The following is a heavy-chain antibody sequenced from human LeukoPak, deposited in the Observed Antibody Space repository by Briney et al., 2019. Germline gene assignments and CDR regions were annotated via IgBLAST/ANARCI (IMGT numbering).Heavy chain of an antibody. J-gene: IGHJ4*02. D-gene: IGHD2-2*01. CDR3: ARETYCSSTSCLDY. CDR1: GFTFDDYG. V-gene: IGHV3-20*04. CDR2: INWNGGST. Sequence: PGGSLRLSCAASGFTFDDYGMSWVRQAPGKGLEWVSGINWNGGSTGYADSVKGRFTISRDNAKNSLYLQMNSLRAEDTALYCCARETYCSSTSCLDYWGQGTLVTVSS.